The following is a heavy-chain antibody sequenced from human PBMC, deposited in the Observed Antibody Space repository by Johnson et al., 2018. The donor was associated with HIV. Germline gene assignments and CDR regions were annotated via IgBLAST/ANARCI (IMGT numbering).Heavy chain of an antibody. J-gene: IGHJ3*02. D-gene: IGHD2-2*01. CDR2: ISWNSGSR. CDR1: GFTFDDYV. Sequence: VQLVESGGGLVQPGRSLRLSCAASGFTFDDYVMHWARPAPGKGLEWVSGISWNSGSRDYADSVKGRFTISRDNAKNSLYLQMNSLRAEDTAVYYCAKGGYCSSTSCSLDDAFDIWGQGTMVTVSS. CDR3: AKGGYCSSTSCSLDDAFDI. V-gene: IGHV3-9*01.